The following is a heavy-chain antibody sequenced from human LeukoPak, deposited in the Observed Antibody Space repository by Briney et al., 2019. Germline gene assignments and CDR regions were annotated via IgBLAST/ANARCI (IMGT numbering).Heavy chain of an antibody. CDR2: IYSGGST. J-gene: IGHJ4*02. V-gene: IGHV3-66*01. Sequence: PGGSLRLSCAASGFTFSSYSMNWVRQAPGKGLEWVSVIYSGGSTYYADSVKGRFTISRDNSKNTLYLQMNSLRAEDTAVYYCARDRGSWCVYWGQGTLVTVSS. CDR1: GFTFSSYS. CDR3: ARDRGSWCVY. D-gene: IGHD6-13*01.